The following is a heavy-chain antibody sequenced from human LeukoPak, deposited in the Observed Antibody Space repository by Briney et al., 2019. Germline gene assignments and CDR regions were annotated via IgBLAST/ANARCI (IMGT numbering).Heavy chain of an antibody. Sequence: GGSLRLSCAASGFTFRSYDMHWVRQATGKGLEWVSGIGTAGEIYYPGSVKGRFTISRENAKNSLHPQMNSLRAGDTAVYYCARAAYSSTWYSRYFDFWGRGTLVTVSS. J-gene: IGHJ2*01. CDR3: ARAAYSSTWYSRYFDF. V-gene: IGHV3-13*01. CDR1: GFTFRSYD. D-gene: IGHD6-13*01. CDR2: IGTAGEI.